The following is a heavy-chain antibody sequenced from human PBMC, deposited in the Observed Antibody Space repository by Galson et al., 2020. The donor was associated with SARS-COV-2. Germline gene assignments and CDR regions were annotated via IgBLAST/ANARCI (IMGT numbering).Heavy chain of an antibody. J-gene: IGHJ3*02. CDR1: GYTFTGYY. Sequence: ASVKVSCKASGYTFTGYYMHWVRQAPGQGLERMGWINPNSGGTNYAQKFQGRVTMPRDTSISIAYMELSRLRSDDTAVYYCARDGTAMVTNGFDIWGQGTMVTVSS. CDR3: ARDGTAMVTNGFDI. D-gene: IGHD5-18*01. CDR2: INPNSGGT. V-gene: IGHV1-2*02.